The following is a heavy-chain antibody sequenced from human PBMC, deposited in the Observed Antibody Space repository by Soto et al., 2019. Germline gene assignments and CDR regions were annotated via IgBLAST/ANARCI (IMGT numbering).Heavy chain of an antibody. CDR1: GYTFTSYG. CDR2: ISAYNGNT. J-gene: IGHJ6*02. Sequence: ASVKVSCKASGYTFTSYGISWVRQAPGQGLEWMGWISAYNGNTNYAQKLQGRVTMTTDTSTSTAYMELRSLRSDDTAVYYCARYNWNYLHYYGMDVWGQGTTVTVSS. CDR3: ARYNWNYLHYYGMDV. D-gene: IGHD1-7*01. V-gene: IGHV1-18*01.